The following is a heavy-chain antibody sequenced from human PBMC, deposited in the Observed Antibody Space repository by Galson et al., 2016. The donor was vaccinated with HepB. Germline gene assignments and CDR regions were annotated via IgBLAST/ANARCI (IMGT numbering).Heavy chain of an antibody. CDR3: AGDGGGSSGYYLDY. Sequence: SLRLSCAASGFTFSSYGMHWVRQAPGKGLEWVAVIWYDGSNKYYADSVKGRFTIFRDNSKNTLYLQMNSLRAEDTAVYYCAGDGGGSSGYYLDYWGQGTTVTVSS. V-gene: IGHV3-33*01. CDR2: IWYDGSNK. J-gene: IGHJ4*03. CDR1: GFTFSSYG. D-gene: IGHD3-22*01.